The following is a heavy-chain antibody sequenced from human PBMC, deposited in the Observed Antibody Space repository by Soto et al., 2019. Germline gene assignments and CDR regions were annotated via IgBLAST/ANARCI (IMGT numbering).Heavy chain of an antibody. V-gene: IGHV4-31*03. CDR2: IYNSGST. CDR3: AREGSGTPYFDY. CDR1: GGSISSGGYY. J-gene: IGHJ4*02. Sequence: QVQLQESGPGLVMPSQTLSLTCTVSGGSISSGGYYWSWIRQHPGKGLEWIGYIYNSGSTYYNPSLKSRVTISVDTSKNQFSLKLSSVTAADTAVYYCAREGSGTPYFDYWGQGTLVTVSS. D-gene: IGHD2-2*01.